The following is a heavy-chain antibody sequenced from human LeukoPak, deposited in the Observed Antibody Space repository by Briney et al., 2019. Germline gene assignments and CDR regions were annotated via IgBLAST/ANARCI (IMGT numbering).Heavy chain of an antibody. V-gene: IGHV4-61*01. CDR3: ARYLGGSPYFYGSDD. Sequence: PSETLSLTCTVSGGSVSSYCYYWIWIRQPPGKGLEWIGHVYYNGTPRHNPHFKSRVTISIDTSKKQFSLKLSSVTAADTAVYFCARYLGGSPYFYGSDDWGLGITVTVSS. CDR1: GGSVSSYCYY. CDR2: VYYNGTP. D-gene: IGHD1-26*01. J-gene: IGHJ6*02.